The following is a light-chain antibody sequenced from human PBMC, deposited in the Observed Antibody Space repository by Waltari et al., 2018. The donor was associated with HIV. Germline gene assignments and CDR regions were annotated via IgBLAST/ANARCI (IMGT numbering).Light chain of an antibody. J-gene: IGKJ1*01. CDR1: QSIDIW. CDR3: QQYNKYSRA. V-gene: IGKV1-5*03. Sequence: DIQMTQSPSTLSASVGDRVTITCRASQSIDIWLAWYQQKSGKAPKLLMYRASNLESGVPSRFSGSGSGTEFTLTINGLQPDDFATYYCQQYNKYSRAFGQGTKVEIK. CDR2: RAS.